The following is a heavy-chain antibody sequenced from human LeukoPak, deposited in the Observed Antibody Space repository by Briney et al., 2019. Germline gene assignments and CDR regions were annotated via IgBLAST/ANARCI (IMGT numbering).Heavy chain of an antibody. V-gene: IGHV6-1*01. CDR3: AGGTGVFDC. CDR2: TYYRSKWYN. D-gene: IGHD7-27*01. CDR1: GDSVSSNSAA. J-gene: IGHJ4*02. Sequence: SQTLSLTCAISGDSVSSNSAAWNWFRQSPSRGLEWLGRTYYRSKWYNDYAVSVKSQITINADTSKNQFSLQLSSVTPEDTAVYYCAGGTGVFDCWGQGTLVIVS.